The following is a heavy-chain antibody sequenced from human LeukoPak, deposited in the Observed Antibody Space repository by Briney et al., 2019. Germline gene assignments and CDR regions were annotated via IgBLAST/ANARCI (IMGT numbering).Heavy chain of an antibody. CDR1: GYSFISYG. V-gene: IGHV1-3*01. CDR3: ARLSGSWSFDY. J-gene: IGHJ4*02. Sequence: GASAKVSCKASGYSFISYGISWVRQAPGQRLEWMGWINAGNGNTKYSQKFQGRVTITRDTSASTAYMELSSLRSEDTAVYYCARLSGSWSFDYWGQGTLVTVSS. CDR2: INAGNGNT. D-gene: IGHD6-13*01.